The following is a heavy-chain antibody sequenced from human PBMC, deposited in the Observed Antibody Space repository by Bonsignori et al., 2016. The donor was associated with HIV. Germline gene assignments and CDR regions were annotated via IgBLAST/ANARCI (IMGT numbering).Heavy chain of an antibody. Sequence: WVRQAPGQGLEWMGWISVYNGDTEYAQNFQDRVTMTTDTSTATAYMELRGLRSDDTAVYYCARELGWYYDHSGYPWVYWGQGTLVTVSS. CDR3: ARELGWYYDHSGYPWVY. J-gene: IGHJ4*02. V-gene: IGHV1-18*01. CDR2: ISVYNGDT. D-gene: IGHD3-22*01.